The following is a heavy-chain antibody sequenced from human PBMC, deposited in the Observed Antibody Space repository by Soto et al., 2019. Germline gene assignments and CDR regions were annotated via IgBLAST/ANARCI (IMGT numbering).Heavy chain of an antibody. Sequence: EVQLLESGGGLVQPGWSLRLSCAASGFTFVNYAMNWVRQAPGKGLEWVATLSGSGTSTYYADSVKGRFTISRDNSRNTLYLQMNSLRAEDTAVYYCAKGTSNGGWFNPFDYWGQGTLVTVSS. CDR1: GFTFVNYA. CDR2: LSGSGTST. CDR3: AKGTSNGGWFNPFDY. D-gene: IGHD6-19*01. V-gene: IGHV3-23*01. J-gene: IGHJ4*02.